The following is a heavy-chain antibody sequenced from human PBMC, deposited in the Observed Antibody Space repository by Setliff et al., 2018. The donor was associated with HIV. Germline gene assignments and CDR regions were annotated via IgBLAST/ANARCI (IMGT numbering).Heavy chain of an antibody. CDR3: ARQSDSSGYFPSWYFDY. CDR1: GGSISSHY. D-gene: IGHD3-22*01. V-gene: IGHV4-59*08. CDR2: IFYSGNT. Sequence: PSETLSLTCTVSGGSISSHYWSWIRQPPGKGLEWIGYIFYSGNTNYNPSLKSRVTISVDTSKNQFSLKLSSVTAADTAVYYCARQSDSSGYFPSWYFDYWAQGTLVTVSS. J-gene: IGHJ4*02.